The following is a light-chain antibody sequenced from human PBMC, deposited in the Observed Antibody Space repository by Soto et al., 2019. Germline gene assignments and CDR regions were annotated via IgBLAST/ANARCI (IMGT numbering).Light chain of an antibody. J-gene: IGLJ1*01. V-gene: IGLV2-14*01. Sequence: QSALTQPASVSGSPGQSITISCTGTSSDVGGYNYVSWYQQHPGKAPKLMIYDVSNRPSGVSNRFSGSKSGNTACLTISGLQAEDGADYYCSSYTSSSTPYVFGTGTKVTVL. CDR2: DVS. CDR3: SSYTSSSTPYV. CDR1: SSDVGGYNY.